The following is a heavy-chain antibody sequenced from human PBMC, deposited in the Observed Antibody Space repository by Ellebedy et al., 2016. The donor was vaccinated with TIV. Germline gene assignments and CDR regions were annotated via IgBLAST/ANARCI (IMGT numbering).Heavy chain of an antibody. D-gene: IGHD2-2*02. Sequence: GGSLRLSCAASGFTFSTYAMHWVRQAPGKGLEWVALVSYGGNDEYYADSVTGRFTISRDNSKNILYLQMNSLRPEDTAVYYCVKGRSAIAEYWGQGTLVTVSS. V-gene: IGHV3-30*18. CDR2: VSYGGNDE. CDR3: VKGRSAIAEY. CDR1: GFTFSTYA. J-gene: IGHJ4*02.